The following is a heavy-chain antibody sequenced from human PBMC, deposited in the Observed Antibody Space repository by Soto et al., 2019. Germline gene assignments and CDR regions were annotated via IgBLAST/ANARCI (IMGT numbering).Heavy chain of an antibody. CDR3: ARSLKGATPLGAFDI. D-gene: IGHD1-26*01. Sequence: LRLSCAASGFTFSSYDMHWVRQATGKGLEWVSAIGTAGDTYYPGSVKGRFTISRENAKNSLYLQMNSLRAGDTAVYYCARSLKGATPLGAFDIWGQGTMVTVSS. J-gene: IGHJ3*02. V-gene: IGHV3-13*01. CDR2: IGTAGDT. CDR1: GFTFSSYD.